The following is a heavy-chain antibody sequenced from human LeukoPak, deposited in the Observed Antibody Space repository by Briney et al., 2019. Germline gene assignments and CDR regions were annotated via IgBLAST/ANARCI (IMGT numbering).Heavy chain of an antibody. Sequence: GGSLRLSCTASGFSFSGHWMHWARQLPGKGLVWVSRISPTGSTTSYADSVKGRFTVSRDNAKNTLYLQVNNLRAEDTAVYYCARGPNSSWSGLDFWGQGTLLTVSS. CDR2: ISPTGSTT. D-gene: IGHD6-6*01. J-gene: IGHJ4*02. V-gene: IGHV3-74*01. CDR3: ARGPNSSWSGLDF. CDR1: GFSFSGHW.